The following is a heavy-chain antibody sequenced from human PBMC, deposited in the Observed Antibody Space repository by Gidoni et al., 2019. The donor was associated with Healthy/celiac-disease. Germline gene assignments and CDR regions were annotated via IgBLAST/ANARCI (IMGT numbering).Heavy chain of an antibody. J-gene: IGHJ4*02. CDR3: ARRTAAAARGGFDY. D-gene: IGHD6-13*01. V-gene: IGHV6-1*01. Sequence: QVQLQQSGPGLVKPSQTLSLTCAISGDSVTSTRAAWNWIRHSPSRGLEWQGRTYYSSKWYNDYAVSVKIRITINPDTSKNQFSLQLNSVTPEDTAVYYCARRTAAAARGGFDYWGQGTLVTVSS. CDR1: GDSVTSTRAA. CDR2: TYYSSKWYN.